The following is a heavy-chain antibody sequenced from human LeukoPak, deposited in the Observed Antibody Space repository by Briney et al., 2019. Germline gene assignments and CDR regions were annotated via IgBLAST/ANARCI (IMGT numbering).Heavy chain of an antibody. J-gene: IGHJ3*02. CDR2: ISYDGTNK. CDR1: GFTFSNYY. V-gene: IGHV3-30*04. D-gene: IGHD3-10*01. CDR3: ARYGCPAGITMVRGVICPDAFDI. Sequence: GGSLRLSCAASGFTFSNYYMHWVRQAPGKGLEWVAVISYDGTNKYYADSVEGRFTSSRDNSKNTLYLQMNSLRAEDTAVYYCARYGCPAGITMVRGVICPDAFDIWGQGTMVTVSS.